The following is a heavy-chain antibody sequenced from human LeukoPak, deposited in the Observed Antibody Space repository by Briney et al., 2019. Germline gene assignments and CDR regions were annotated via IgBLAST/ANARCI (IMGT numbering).Heavy chain of an antibody. J-gene: IGHJ6*04. CDR3: AVYDILTGYYTTPPLYYYYYGMDV. CDR2: IIPIFGTA. CDR1: GGTFTSYA. Sequence: SGKVSCKASGGTFTSYAISWVRQAPGQGLEWMGGIIPIFGTANYAQKFQGRVTITADKSTSTAYMELSSLRSEDTAVYYCAVYDILTGYYTTPPLYYYYYGMDVWGKGTTVTVSS. D-gene: IGHD3-9*01. V-gene: IGHV1-69*06.